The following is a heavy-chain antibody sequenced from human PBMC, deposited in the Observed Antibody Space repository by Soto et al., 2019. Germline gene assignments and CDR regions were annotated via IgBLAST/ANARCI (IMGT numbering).Heavy chain of an antibody. V-gene: IGHV3-15*01. D-gene: IGHD1-26*01. CDR2: IKSKTDGGTT. CDR1: GFTFSNAW. J-gene: IGHJ4*02. Sequence: GGSLRLSCAASGFTFSNAWMSWVRQAPGKGLEWVGRIKSKTDGGTTDYAAPVKGRFTISRDDSKNTLYLQMNSLKTEDTAVYYCTTASGELLDFDYWGQGTLVTVSS. CDR3: TTASGELLDFDY.